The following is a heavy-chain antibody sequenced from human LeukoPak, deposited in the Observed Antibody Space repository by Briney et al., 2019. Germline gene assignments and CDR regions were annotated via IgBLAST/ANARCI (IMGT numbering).Heavy chain of an antibody. CDR2: IYYSGST. CDR3: ARYDLEFPGGPY. Sequence: SETLSLTCTVSGGSISSSSYYWGWIRQPPGKGLEWIGSIYYSGSTYYNPSLKSRVTISVDTSKNQFSLKLSSVTAADTAVYYCARYDLEFPGGPYWGQGTLVTVSS. CDR1: GGSISSSSYY. D-gene: IGHD1-1*01. J-gene: IGHJ4*02. V-gene: IGHV4-39*01.